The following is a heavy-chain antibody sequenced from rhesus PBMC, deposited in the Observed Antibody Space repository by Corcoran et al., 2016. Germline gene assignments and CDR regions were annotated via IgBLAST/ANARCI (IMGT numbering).Heavy chain of an antibody. J-gene: IGHJ4*01. CDR2: NRTGGGIT. D-gene: IGHD5-36*01. CDR3: AKEDGYSYGYSGYFDY. CDR1: GFTFSSYG. Sequence: EVQLVESGGGLVQPGGSMRLSCAASGFTFSSYGMSWVRQAPGKGLEWVSNNRTGGGITYSADSVKGRFTISRYNSKNTLSLQMNSLRAEDTAVYYCAKEDGYSYGYSGYFDYWGQGVLVTVSS. V-gene: IGHV3S5*01.